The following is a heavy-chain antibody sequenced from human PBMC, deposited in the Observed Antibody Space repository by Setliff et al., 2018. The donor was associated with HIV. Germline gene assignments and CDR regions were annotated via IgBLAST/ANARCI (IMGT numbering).Heavy chain of an antibody. Sequence: SVKVSCKASGYTFSDYYMHWVRQAPGQGLEWMGGIIPIFGTANYAQKFQGRVTITTDESTSTAYMELSSLRSEDTAVYYCASNWGSVGYWGQGTLVTVSS. D-gene: IGHD7-27*01. CDR1: GYTFSDYY. J-gene: IGHJ4*02. CDR2: IIPIFGTA. CDR3: ASNWGSVGY. V-gene: IGHV1-69*05.